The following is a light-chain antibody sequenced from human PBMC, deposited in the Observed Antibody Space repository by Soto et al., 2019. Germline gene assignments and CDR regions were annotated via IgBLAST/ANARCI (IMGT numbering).Light chain of an antibody. CDR3: SSYTTSNTRQIV. J-gene: IGLJ1*01. CDR2: DVS. CDR1: SSDVGGYNY. V-gene: IGLV2-14*03. Sequence: QSVRNQPASGSVSPGQSITISCTGTSSDVGGYNYVSWYQQHPGKAPKFMIYDVSNRPSGVSNRSSGSKSGNTASLTISGLQAEDEADYYCSSYTTSNTRQIVFGTGTKVTVL.